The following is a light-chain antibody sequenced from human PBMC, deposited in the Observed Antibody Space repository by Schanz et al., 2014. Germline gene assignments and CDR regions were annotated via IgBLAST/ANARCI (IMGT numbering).Light chain of an antibody. J-gene: IGLJ3*02. CDR3: SAFTTTSAWV. CDR2: DVN. V-gene: IGLV2-14*01. CDR1: SSDVGANNF. Sequence: QSVLTQPASVSGSPGQSITISCTGTSSDVGANNFVCWYQQSPGKAPKLMIYDVNSRPSGVSNRFSGSKSGNTASLTISGLQAEDEADYYCSAFTTTSAWVFGGGTKLTVL.